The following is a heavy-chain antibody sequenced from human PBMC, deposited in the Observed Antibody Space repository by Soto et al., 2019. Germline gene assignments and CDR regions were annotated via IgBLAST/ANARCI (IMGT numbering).Heavy chain of an antibody. J-gene: IGHJ3*02. CDR3: ARAYSDAFDI. Sequence: PGESLKISCAASGFTFSDYYMTWIRQAPGKGLEYISYITSSGSAVYYADSVKGRFTISRDNAKNSLYLQMSTLRAEDTAVYYCARAYSDAFDIWGQGTMVTVSS. CDR1: GFTFSDYY. CDR2: ITSSGSAV. D-gene: IGHD2-15*01. V-gene: IGHV3-11*01.